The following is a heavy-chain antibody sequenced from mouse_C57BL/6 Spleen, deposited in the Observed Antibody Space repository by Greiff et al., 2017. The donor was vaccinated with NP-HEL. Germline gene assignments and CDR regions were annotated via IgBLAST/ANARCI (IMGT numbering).Heavy chain of an antibody. Sequence: QVQLQQSGAELMKPGASVKLSCKATGYTFTGYWIEWVKQRPGHGLEWIGEILPGSGSTNYIEKFKGKATFTADTSSNTAYMQLSSLTTEDSAIYYCARRDYDYGFAYWGQGTLVTVSA. J-gene: IGHJ3*01. CDR3: ARRDYDYGFAY. CDR2: ILPGSGST. D-gene: IGHD2-4*01. V-gene: IGHV1-9*01. CDR1: GYTFTGYW.